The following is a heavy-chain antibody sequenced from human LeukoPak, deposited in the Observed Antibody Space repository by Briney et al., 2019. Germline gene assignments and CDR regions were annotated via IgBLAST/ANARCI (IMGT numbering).Heavy chain of an antibody. CDR2: IKQDGSEK. J-gene: IGHJ6*02. Sequence: GGSLRLSCAASGFTFRNHGMYWVRQAPVKGLEWVANIKQDGSEKHYVDFVKGRFTISRDNAKNSLYLQMNNLRAEDTAVYYCASCYYYYDMALWGQGTTVAVSS. V-gene: IGHV3-7*01. CDR1: GFTFRNHG. CDR3: ASCYYYYDMAL.